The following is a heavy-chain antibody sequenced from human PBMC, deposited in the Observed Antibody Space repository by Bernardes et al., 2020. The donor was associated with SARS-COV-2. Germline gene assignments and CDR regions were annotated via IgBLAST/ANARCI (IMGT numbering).Heavy chain of an antibody. V-gene: IGHV3-11*01. CDR2: ISSGSSTI. CDR1: GFAFSDYY. J-gene: IGHJ4*02. D-gene: IGHD1-1*01. Sequence: GGSLRLSCAASGFAFSDYYMSWIRQAPGTGLEWISVISSGSSTIYYADSVKGRFTVSRDNTKNSVSLQMVSLRAEDTAIYYCVRYLKTGSNNWSPNYWGQGTLVTVSS. CDR3: VRYLKTGSNNWSPNY.